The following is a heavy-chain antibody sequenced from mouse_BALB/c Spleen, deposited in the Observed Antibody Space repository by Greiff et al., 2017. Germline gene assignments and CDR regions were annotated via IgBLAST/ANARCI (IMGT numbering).Heavy chain of an antibody. D-gene: IGHD1-1*01. CDR3: ARSYDYGSSYTWFAY. J-gene: IGHJ3*01. CDR2: ISNGGGST. V-gene: IGHV5-12-2*01. Sequence: EVQLVESGGGLVQPGGSLKLSCAASGFTFSSYTMSWVRQTPEKRLEWVAYISNGGGSTYYPDTVKGRFTISRDNAKNTLYLQMSSLKSEDTAMYYCARSYDYGSSYTWFAYWGQGTLVTVSA. CDR1: GFTFSSYT.